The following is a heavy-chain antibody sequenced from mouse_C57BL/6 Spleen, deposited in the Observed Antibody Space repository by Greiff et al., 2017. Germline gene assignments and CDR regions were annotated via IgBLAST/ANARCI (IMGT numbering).Heavy chain of an antibody. J-gene: IGHJ4*01. D-gene: IGHD1-1*01. CDR3: ARSSNYGSSPYYAMDY. CDR1: GYSFTDYN. Sequence: EVQLVESGPELVKPGASVKISCKASGYSFTDYNMNWVKQSNGKSLEWIGVINPNYGTTSYNQKFKGKATLTVDQSSSTAYMQLNSLTSEDSAVYYCARSSNYGSSPYYAMDYWGQGTSVTVSS. CDR2: INPNYGTT. V-gene: IGHV1-39*01.